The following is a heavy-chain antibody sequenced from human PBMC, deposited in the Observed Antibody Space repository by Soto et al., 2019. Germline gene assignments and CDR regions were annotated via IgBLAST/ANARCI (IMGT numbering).Heavy chain of an antibody. CDR3: VRDQKYFRGNGNWFDS. V-gene: IGHV1-18*04. CDR2: VSGNNGAS. J-gene: IGHJ5*01. CDR1: GYTSADFG. Sequence: ASVKVSCKASGYTSADFGISWVRQAPGQGLEWMGWVSGNNGASNPAPKVQGRITMTLDTSTGVSYMALRSLRSDDTAIYYCVRDQKYFRGNGNWFDSRGQGTLGTVSS. D-gene: IGHD2-2*01.